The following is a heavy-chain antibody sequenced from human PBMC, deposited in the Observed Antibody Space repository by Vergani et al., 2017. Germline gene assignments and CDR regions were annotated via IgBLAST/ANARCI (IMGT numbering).Heavy chain of an antibody. CDR3: ARDLRLLYNRFDP. CDR2: TWYEVNNK. J-gene: IGHJ5*02. V-gene: IGHV3-33*01. D-gene: IGHD1-14*01. CDR1: GFTFNQYG. Sequence: QVQLVESGGGVVQPGRSLRLSCAASGFTFNQYGMHWVRQAPGKGLEWVAVTWYEVNNKKYADSVKGRFTISRDHSKSTMYLQMNRLRNEDTGVYYCARDLRLLYNRFDPWGQGTLVTVSS.